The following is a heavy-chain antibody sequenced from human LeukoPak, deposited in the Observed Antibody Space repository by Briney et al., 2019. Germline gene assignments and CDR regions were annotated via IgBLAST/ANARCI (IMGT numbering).Heavy chain of an antibody. V-gene: IGHV3-74*01. Sequence: SGGSLRLSCAASGFTFSSYWMHWVRQALGKGLVWVSRINSDGSSTSYADSVKGRFTIPRDNAKNTLYLQMNSLRAEDTAVYYCARDFCSSTSCYTHWFDPWGQGTLVTVSS. CDR1: GFTFSSYW. CDR2: INSDGSST. D-gene: IGHD2-2*02. CDR3: ARDFCSSTSCYTHWFDP. J-gene: IGHJ5*02.